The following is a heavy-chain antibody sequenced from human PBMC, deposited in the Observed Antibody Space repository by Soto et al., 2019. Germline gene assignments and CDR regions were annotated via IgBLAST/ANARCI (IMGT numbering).Heavy chain of an antibody. CDR1: GGTFSSYT. V-gene: IGHV1-8*02. CDR2: MNPNSGHT. CDR3: SRSPNNKVGPDY. J-gene: IGHJ4*02. D-gene: IGHD1-20*01. Sequence: ASVKVSCKASGGTFSSYTFSWVRQAPGQGLEWMGRMNPNSGHTAYAQKFQGRVTMTRNSSISTAYMELSSLRSEDTAVIYCSRSPNNKVGPDYWGQGLPVTVS.